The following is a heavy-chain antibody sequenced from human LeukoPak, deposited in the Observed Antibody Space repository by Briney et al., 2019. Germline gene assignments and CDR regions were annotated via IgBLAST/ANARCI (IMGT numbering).Heavy chain of an antibody. D-gene: IGHD3-3*01. CDR1: GFTFDDYA. CDR2: ISWNSGSI. Sequence: GGSLRLSCAASGFTFDDYAMHWVRQAPGKGLEWVSGISWNSGSIGYADSVKGRFTISRDNAKKSMYLQMNSLRAEDTALYYCARDWNYDFWSGYYTAFDYWGQGTLVTVSS. J-gene: IGHJ4*02. CDR3: ARDWNYDFWSGYYTAFDY. V-gene: IGHV3-9*01.